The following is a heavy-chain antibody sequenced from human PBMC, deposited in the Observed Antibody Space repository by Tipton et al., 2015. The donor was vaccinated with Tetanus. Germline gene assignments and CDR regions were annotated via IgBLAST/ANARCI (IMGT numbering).Heavy chain of an antibody. CDR1: GGSISSDGAY. CDR2: ISNSGST. D-gene: IGHD3-10*01. Sequence: TLSLTCNVSGGSISSDGAYWSWIRQHPGEGLEWIGYISNSGSTYYNPSLKSRVTISVDTSQKQISLKVNPVTAADTAVYYCARDRGVRGGYYYYHGMDVWGQGTTVTVSS. CDR3: ARDRGVRGGYYYYHGMDV. J-gene: IGHJ6*02. V-gene: IGHV4-31*03.